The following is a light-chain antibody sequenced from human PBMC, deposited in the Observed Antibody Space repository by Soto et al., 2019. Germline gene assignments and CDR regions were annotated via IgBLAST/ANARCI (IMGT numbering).Light chain of an antibody. CDR1: SSDVGGYNY. CDR2: EVT. CDR3: SSYTSSRTVL. Sequence: QSALTQPASVSGPLGQSITISCTGTSSDVGGYNYVSWYQQHPGKDPKVVIFEVTKRPSGVSSRFSGSKSGNTASLTVSGLQAEDEGDYYCSSYTSSRTVLFGGGTKVTVL. V-gene: IGLV2-14*01. J-gene: IGLJ2*01.